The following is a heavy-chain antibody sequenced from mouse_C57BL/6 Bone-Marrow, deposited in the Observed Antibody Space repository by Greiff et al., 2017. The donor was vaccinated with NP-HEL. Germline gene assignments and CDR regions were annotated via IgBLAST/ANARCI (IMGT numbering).Heavy chain of an antibody. Sequence: EVQVVESGGGLVQPGESLKLSCESNEYEFPSHDMSWVRKTPEKRLELVAAINSDGGSTSYPDTMERRFIISRDNTKKTLYLQMSSLRSEDTALYDCARAVVPYYYARDYWGQGTSVTVSS. CDR2: INSDGGST. D-gene: IGHD1-1*01. J-gene: IGHJ4*01. V-gene: IGHV5-2*01. CDR3: ARAVVPYYYARDY. CDR1: EYEFPSHD.